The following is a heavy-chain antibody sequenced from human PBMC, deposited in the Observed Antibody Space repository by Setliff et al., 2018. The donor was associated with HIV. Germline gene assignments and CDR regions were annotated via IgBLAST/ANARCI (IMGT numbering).Heavy chain of an antibody. CDR1: GFTVSTYY. J-gene: IGHJ4*02. CDR3: ARLRLFSSALDY. D-gene: IGHD2-2*01. Sequence: GGSLRLSCAASGFTVSTYYMSWVRQAPGKGLEWVSTIYSDGSTYHADSVKGRFTISRDNSKNTLFLQMNSLRPEDTAVFYCARLRLFSSALDYWGQGTLVTVSS. V-gene: IGHV3-66*02. CDR2: IYSDGST.